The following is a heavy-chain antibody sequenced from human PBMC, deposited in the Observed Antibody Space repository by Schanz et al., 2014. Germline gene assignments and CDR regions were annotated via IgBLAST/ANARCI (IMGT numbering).Heavy chain of an antibody. CDR2: ISNSGTYT. CDR1: GFTFSDYY. D-gene: IGHD6-19*01. Sequence: QVQLVESGGGLVKPGGSLRLSCAASGFTFSDYYMTWMRQAPGKGLEWISYISNSGTYTKYADSVKGRFVISRDNARSSLYLQMSSLRDGDTAVYYCASVIMVAGNHRDGWDVWGQGTTVIVSS. V-gene: IGHV3-11*05. J-gene: IGHJ6*02. CDR3: ASVIMVAGNHRDGWDV.